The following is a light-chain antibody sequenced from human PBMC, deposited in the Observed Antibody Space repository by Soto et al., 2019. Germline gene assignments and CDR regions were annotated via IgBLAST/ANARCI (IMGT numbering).Light chain of an antibody. V-gene: IGKV3-11*01. CDR2: DAS. CDR1: PSVSGSN. Sequence: EIVLTQSPGTLSLSPGERATLSCRASPSVSGSNLAWYQQKPGQAPRLVISDASNRATGIPARFSGSGSETDFTLTISSLEPEDFAVYYCQQRSNWPPITFGQGTRLEIK. J-gene: IGKJ5*01. CDR3: QQRSNWPPIT.